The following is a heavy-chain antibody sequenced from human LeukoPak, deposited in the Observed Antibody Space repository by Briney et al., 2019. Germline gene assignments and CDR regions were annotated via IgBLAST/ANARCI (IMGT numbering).Heavy chain of an antibody. Sequence: PSETLSLTRTVSGYSIGSGYYWGWIRQPPGKGLEWIGEINHSGSTNYNPSLKSRVTISVDTSKNQFSLKLSSVTAADTAVYYCARGRHIFHSSSSGRCDYWGQGTLVTVSS. D-gene: IGHD6-6*01. CDR3: ARGRHIFHSSSSGRCDY. J-gene: IGHJ4*02. CDR2: INHSGST. CDR1: GYSIGSGYY. V-gene: IGHV4-38-2*02.